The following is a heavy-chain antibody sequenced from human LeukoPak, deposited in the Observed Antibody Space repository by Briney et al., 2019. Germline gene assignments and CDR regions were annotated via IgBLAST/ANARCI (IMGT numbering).Heavy chain of an antibody. CDR3: AKERGCSGYDWGEDY. CDR1: GFTFSSYG. J-gene: IGHJ4*02. CDR2: ISYDGSNK. V-gene: IGHV3-30*18. D-gene: IGHD5-12*01. Sequence: GGSLRLSCAASGFTFSSYGMHWVRQAPGKGLEWVAVISYDGSNKYYADSVKGRFSISRDNSKNTLYLQMNSLRAEDTAVYYCAKERGCSGYDWGEDYWGQGTLVTVSS.